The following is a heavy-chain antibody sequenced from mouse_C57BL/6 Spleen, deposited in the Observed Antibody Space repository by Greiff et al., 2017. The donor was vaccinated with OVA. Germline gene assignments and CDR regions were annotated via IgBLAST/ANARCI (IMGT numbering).Heavy chain of an antibody. CDR1: GYSFTDYN. D-gene: IGHD2-3*01. CDR3: ARGELYDGYYDWYFDV. J-gene: IGHJ1*03. V-gene: IGHV1-39*01. Sequence: EVQLQQSGPELVKPGASVKISCKASGYSFTDYNMNWVKQSNGKSLEWIGVINPNYGTTSYNQKFKGKATLTVDQSSSTAYMQLNSLTSEDSAVYYCARGELYDGYYDWYFDVWGTGTTVTVSS. CDR2: INPNYGTT.